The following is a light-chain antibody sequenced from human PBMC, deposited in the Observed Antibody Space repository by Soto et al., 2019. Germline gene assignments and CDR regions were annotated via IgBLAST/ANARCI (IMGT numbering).Light chain of an antibody. Sequence: QSALIQPASVSGSPGQSITISCTGTSRDVGGYNYVSWYQQHPGKAPKLVIYAVTNRPSGVSDRFSGSKSGNTASLTISGLQAEDEADYYCTSYADSSPVVFGGGTKLTVL. CDR1: SRDVGGYNY. CDR3: TSYADSSPVV. J-gene: IGLJ2*01. CDR2: AVT. V-gene: IGLV2-14*01.